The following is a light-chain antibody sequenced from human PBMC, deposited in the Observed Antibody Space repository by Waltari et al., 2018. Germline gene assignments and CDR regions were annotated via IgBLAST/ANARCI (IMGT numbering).Light chain of an antibody. J-gene: IGLJ3*02. V-gene: IGLV2-14*03. CDR1: TSDLGGYNY. CDR3: CSFTSSSTWV. CDR2: DFS. Sequence: QSALTQPASVSGSPGQSITISCTGTTSDLGGYNYLSWYQHHPGKAPKLIIFDFSSRPSGVSNRFSGSKSANTASLIISGLQAEDEADYYCCSFTSSSTWVFGGGTKLTVL.